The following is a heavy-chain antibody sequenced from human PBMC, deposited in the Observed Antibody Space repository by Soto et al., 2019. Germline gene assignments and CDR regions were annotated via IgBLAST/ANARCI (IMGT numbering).Heavy chain of an antibody. CDR3: ARDREMVTIGSHGFDI. V-gene: IGHV1-69*12. CDR1: GGTFSSYA. Sequence: QVQLVQSGAEVKKPGSSVKVSCKASGGTFSSYAISWVRQAPGQGLEWMGGIIPIFGTANYAQKFQGRVTITADEXTXXAYMELSRRRSEDTAVYYSARDREMVTIGSHGFDIWGQGTMVTVSS. D-gene: IGHD5-18*01. J-gene: IGHJ3*02. CDR2: IIPIFGTA.